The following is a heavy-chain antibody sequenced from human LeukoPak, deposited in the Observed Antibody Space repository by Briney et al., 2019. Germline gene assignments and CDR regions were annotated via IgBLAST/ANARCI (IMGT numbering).Heavy chain of an antibody. Sequence: GESLKISCKGSGYSFTSCWIGWVRQMPGKGLEWMGIIYPGDSDTRYSSSFQGQVTISADKSISTAYLQWSSLKASDTAMYYCARQTYYYGSGSYFYYFDYWGQGTLVTVSS. CDR3: ARQTYYYGSGSYFYYFDY. CDR1: GYSFTSCW. CDR2: IYPGDSDT. D-gene: IGHD3-10*01. J-gene: IGHJ4*02. V-gene: IGHV5-51*01.